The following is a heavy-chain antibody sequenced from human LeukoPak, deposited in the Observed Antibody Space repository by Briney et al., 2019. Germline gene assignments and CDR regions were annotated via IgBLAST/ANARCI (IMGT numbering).Heavy chain of an antibody. D-gene: IGHD5-18*01. J-gene: IGHJ5*02. V-gene: IGHV4-34*01. CDR2: INHSGST. Sequence: SETLSLTCAVYGGSFNDSYWNWIRQPPGKGLEWIGEINHSGSTNYNPSLKSRVTISVDTSKNQFSLKVNSVTAADTAVYYCARRGYTYGWGWFDPWGQGTLVTVSS. CDR1: GGSFNDSY. CDR3: ARRGYTYGWGWFDP.